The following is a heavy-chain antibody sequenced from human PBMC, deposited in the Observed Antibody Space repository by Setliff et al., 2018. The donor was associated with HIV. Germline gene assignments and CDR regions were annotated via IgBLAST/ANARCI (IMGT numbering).Heavy chain of an antibody. J-gene: IGHJ3*01. Sequence: KVSCKASGYTFTSYGISWVRQAPGQGLEWMGWISAYSGNTNYAQKIQGRVTMTTDTSTSTASMDLSSLRTDDTAVYYCARDRALRHSGSHRIDDGFDFWGQGTMVTVSS. V-gene: IGHV1-18*01. CDR2: ISAYSGNT. D-gene: IGHD1-26*01. CDR1: GYTFTSYG. CDR3: ARDRALRHSGSHRIDDGFDF.